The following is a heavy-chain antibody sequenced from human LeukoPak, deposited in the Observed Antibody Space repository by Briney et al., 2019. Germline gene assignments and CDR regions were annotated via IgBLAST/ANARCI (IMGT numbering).Heavy chain of an antibody. D-gene: IGHD1-26*01. CDR1: GGTFSSYA. J-gene: IGHJ5*02. CDR2: IIPIFGTA. V-gene: IGHV1-69*13. CDR3: ARDRYSGSYIP. Sequence: ASVKVSCKASGGTFSSYAISWVRQAPGQGLEWMGGIIPIFGTANYAQKFQGRVTITADESTSTAYMGLSSLRSEDTAVYCCARDRYSGSYIPWGQGTLVTVSP.